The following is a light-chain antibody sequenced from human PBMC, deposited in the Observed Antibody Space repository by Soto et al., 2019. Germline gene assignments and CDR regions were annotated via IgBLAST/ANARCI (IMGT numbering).Light chain of an antibody. Sequence: EIVMTQSPATLSVSPGERATLSCRASQSVGNNVAWYQQKPGQAPRLLIHGASSRATGIPDRFSGSGSGTDFTLTISRLEPEDFAVYYCQQGVTFGQGKRLASK. V-gene: IGKV3D-15*01. CDR2: GAS. CDR3: QQGVT. CDR1: QSVGNN. J-gene: IGKJ5*01.